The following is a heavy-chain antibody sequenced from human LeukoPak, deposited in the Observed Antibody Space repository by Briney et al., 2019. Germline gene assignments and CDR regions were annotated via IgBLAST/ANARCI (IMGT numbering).Heavy chain of an antibody. J-gene: IGHJ4*02. V-gene: IGHV3-30-3*01. CDR3: AREARGFDY. Sequence: PGGSLRLSCAASGFTFSSYAMHWVRQAPGKGLEWVAVISYDGSNKYYADSVKGRFTISRGNSKNTLYLQMNSLRAEDTAVYYCAREARGFDYWGQGTLVTVSS. CDR1: GFTFSSYA. D-gene: IGHD3-10*01. CDR2: ISYDGSNK.